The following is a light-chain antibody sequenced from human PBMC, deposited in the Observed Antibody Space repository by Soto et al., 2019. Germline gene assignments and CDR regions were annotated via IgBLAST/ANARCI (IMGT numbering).Light chain of an antibody. J-gene: IGLJ1*01. CDR2: SNN. CDR3: AAWDNRLNAYV. Sequence: QSVLTQPPSTSGTPGQSVTISCSGSSSNIGSNTVNWYQHLPGTAPKLLIYSNNQRPSGVPDRFSGSKSGTSASLAVSGLQAEDEADYYCAAWDNRLNAYVFGIGTKVTVL. CDR1: SSNIGSNT. V-gene: IGLV1-44*01.